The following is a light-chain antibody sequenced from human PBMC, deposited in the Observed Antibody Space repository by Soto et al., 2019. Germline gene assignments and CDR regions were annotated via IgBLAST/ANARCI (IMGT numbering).Light chain of an antibody. CDR1: QSIRND. V-gene: IGKV1-17*01. J-gene: IGKJ4*01. CDR2: AAS. Sequence: DIQMTQSPSSLSASVGDRVTITCRASQSIRNDLGWYQQKSGKAPRRLIYAASTLQTGVPSRFSGSGSGREFTLTISGLQPEDFATYYCLHHNSYLALSFVGGTKVE. CDR3: LHHNSYLALS.